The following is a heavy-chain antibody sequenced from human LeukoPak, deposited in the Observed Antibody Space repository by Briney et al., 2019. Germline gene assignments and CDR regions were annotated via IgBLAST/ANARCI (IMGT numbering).Heavy chain of an antibody. J-gene: IGHJ6*02. V-gene: IGHV3-7*05. CDR1: GFTFSNSW. Sequence: GGSLRLSCAASGFTFSNSWMSWVRQAPGKGLEWVANINQGESEKYYVDSVNGRFPISRANAKISLYLYMNTLRAEDTAVYYCARVRVSSYYWIDGWSQATTVTVSS. D-gene: IGHD2/OR15-2a*01. CDR3: ARVRVSSYYWIDG. CDR2: INQGESEK.